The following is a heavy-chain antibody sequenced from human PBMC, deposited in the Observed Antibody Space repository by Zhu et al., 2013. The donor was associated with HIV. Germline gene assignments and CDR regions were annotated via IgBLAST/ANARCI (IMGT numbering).Heavy chain of an antibody. CDR3: ARGYGASADYYDSSGYYYYFVL. D-gene: IGHD3-22*01. CDR1: GGTFSSYA. Sequence: QVQLVQSGAEVKKPGSSVKVSCKASGGTFSSYAISWVRQAPGQGLEWMGGIIPIFGTANYAQKFQGRVTITADESTSTAYMELSSLRSEDTAVYYCARGYGASADYYDSSGYYYYFVLLGPREPVGHRLL. J-gene: IGHJ4*02. CDR2: IIPIFGTA. V-gene: IGHV1-69*01.